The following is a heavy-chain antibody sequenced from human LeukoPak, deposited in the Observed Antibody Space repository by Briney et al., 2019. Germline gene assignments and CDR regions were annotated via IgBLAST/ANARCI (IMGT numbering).Heavy chain of an antibody. CDR3: ARDSSAYYAFDI. Sequence: PGGSLRLSCAASGFTVSNSYMSWVRQAPGKGLEWVSIIYSGGSTYYADSVKGRFTISRDSSRNTVHLQMNSLRAEDSAVYYCARDSSAYYAFDIWGQGTMVTVSS. J-gene: IGHJ3*02. CDR1: GFTVSNSY. V-gene: IGHV3-53*01. CDR2: IYSGGST. D-gene: IGHD3-22*01.